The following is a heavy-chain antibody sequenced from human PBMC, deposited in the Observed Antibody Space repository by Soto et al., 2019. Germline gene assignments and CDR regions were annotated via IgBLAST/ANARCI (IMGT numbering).Heavy chain of an antibody. CDR1: GGSISDYY. J-gene: IGHJ6*02. V-gene: IGHV4-59*01. CDR3: ARGGSRFFGVLGMDA. Sequence: SETLSLTCTVSGGSISDYYWSWIRQPPGRGLEWTGHINYRGSTNYNPSLKSRVTISVDTSKNQFSLKLSSVTAADTAVYYCARGGSRFFGVLGMDAWGQGTTVTVSS. CDR2: INYRGST. D-gene: IGHD3-3*01.